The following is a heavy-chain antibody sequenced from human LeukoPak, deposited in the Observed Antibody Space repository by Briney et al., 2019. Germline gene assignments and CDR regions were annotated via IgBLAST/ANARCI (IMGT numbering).Heavy chain of an antibody. CDR3: ARGRRLDAYYYYYMDV. CDR1: GGSFSGYY. J-gene: IGHJ6*03. V-gene: IGHV4-34*01. Sequence: PSEXLSLTCAVYGGSFSGYYWSWLRQPPGKGLEWIGEINHSGSTNYNPSLKSRVTISVDTSKNQFSLKLSSVTAADTAVYYCARGRRLDAYYYYYMDVWGKGTTVTVSS. D-gene: IGHD3-22*01. CDR2: INHSGST.